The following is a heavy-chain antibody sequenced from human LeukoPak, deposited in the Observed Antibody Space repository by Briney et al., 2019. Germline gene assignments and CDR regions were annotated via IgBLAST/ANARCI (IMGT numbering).Heavy chain of an antibody. D-gene: IGHD1-26*01. CDR1: GGSISSGGYS. CDR3: ARGMVGGTNAFDI. CDR2: IYHSGST. Sequence: SQTLSITCAVSGGSISSGGYSWSWIRQPPGKGLEWIGYIYHSGSTYYNPSLKSRVTISVDRSKNQFSLKLSSVTAADTAVYYCARGMVGGTNAFDIWGQGTMVTVSS. V-gene: IGHV4-30-2*01. J-gene: IGHJ3*02.